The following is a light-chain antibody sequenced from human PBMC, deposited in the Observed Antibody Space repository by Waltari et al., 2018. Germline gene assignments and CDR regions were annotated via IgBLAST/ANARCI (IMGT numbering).Light chain of an antibody. CDR1: QSVLSSSNNKNY. CDR2: WAT. J-gene: IGKJ3*01. V-gene: IGKV4-1*01. Sequence: DIVMTQSPDSLAVSLGERATINCKSSQSVLSSSNNKNYLAWYQQKPGQPPKLLIYWATTRESGVPYRFGGSWSGTDFTLTSSSLQAEDVAVYYCQQYYSTPDTFGPGTKVDIK. CDR3: QQYYSTPDT.